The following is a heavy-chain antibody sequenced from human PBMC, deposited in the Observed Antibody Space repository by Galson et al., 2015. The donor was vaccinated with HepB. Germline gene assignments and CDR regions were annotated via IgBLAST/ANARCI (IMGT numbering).Heavy chain of an antibody. V-gene: IGHV3-21*01. CDR2: ISSSSSYI. CDR3: ARANEDTAMAVDY. J-gene: IGHJ4*02. CDR1: GFTFSSYS. D-gene: IGHD5-18*01. Sequence: SLRLSCAASGFTFSSYSMNWVRQAPGKGLEWVSSISSSSSYIYYADSVKGRFTISRDNAKNSLYLQMNSLRAEDTAVYYCARANEDTAMAVDYWGQGTLVTVSS.